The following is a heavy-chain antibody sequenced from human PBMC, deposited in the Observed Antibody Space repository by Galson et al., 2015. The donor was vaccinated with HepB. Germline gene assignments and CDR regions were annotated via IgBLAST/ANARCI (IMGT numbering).Heavy chain of an antibody. CDR2: INSDGSST. Sequence: SLRLSCAASGFTFSSYWMHWVRQAPGKGLVWVSRINSDGSSTSYADSVKGRFTISRDNAKNTLYLQMNSLRAEDTAVYYCARDRYGSGSYYYYYYGMDVWGQGTTVTVSS. CDR1: GFTFSSYW. V-gene: IGHV3-74*01. J-gene: IGHJ6*02. D-gene: IGHD3-10*01. CDR3: ARDRYGSGSYYYYYYGMDV.